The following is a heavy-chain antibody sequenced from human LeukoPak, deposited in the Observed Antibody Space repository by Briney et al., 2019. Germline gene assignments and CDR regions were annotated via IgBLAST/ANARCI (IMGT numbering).Heavy chain of an antibody. CDR3: ARGKRVVVAATLGYWFDP. V-gene: IGHV1-2*02. Sequence: GGSVKVSCKASGYTFTGYYMHWVRQAPGQGLEWMGWINPNSGGTNYAQKFQGRVTMTRNTSISTAYMELSSLRSEDTAVYYCARGKRVVVAATLGYWFDPWGQGTLVTVSS. D-gene: IGHD2-15*01. CDR1: GYTFTGYY. J-gene: IGHJ5*02. CDR2: INPNSGGT.